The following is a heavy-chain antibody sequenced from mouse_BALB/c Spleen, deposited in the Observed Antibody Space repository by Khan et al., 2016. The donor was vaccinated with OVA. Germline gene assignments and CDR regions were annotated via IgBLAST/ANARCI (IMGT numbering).Heavy chain of an antibody. Sequence: EVQVVESGGDLVKPGGSLKLSCAASGFTFSTYGMSWVRQTPDMSLEWVATISSGGHYTYFPGSVKGRFTISRANATNTLSLQMSSLKSEDTAIDYCARLAYYYNSEGFAYWGQGTLVTVSA. J-gene: IGHJ3*01. CDR3: ARLAYYYNSEGFAY. CDR1: GFTFSTYG. V-gene: IGHV5-6*01. CDR2: ISSGGHYT. D-gene: IGHD1-1*01.